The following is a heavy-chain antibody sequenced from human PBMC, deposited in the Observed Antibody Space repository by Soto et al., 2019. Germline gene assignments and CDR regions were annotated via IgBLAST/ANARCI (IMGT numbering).Heavy chain of an antibody. Sequence: SETLSLTCTVSGGSISSSSYYWGWIRQPPGKGLEWIGSIYYSGSTYYNPSLKSRVTISVDTSKNQFSLKLGSVTAADTAVYYCARHAGSCSSTSCYPYNWFDPWGQGTLVTVSS. D-gene: IGHD2-2*01. CDR1: GGSISSSSYY. CDR3: ARHAGSCSSTSCYPYNWFDP. V-gene: IGHV4-39*01. CDR2: IYYSGST. J-gene: IGHJ5*02.